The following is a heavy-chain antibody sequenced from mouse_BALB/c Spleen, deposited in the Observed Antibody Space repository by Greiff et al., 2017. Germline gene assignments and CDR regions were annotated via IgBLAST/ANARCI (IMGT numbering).Heavy chain of an antibody. Sequence: EVQVVESGGGLVKPGGSLKLSCAASGFTFSSYAMSWVRQSPEKRLEWVAEISSGGSYTYYPDTVTGRFTISRDNAKNTLYLEMSSLRSEDTAMYYCARAYGNYAMDYWGQGTSVTVSS. V-gene: IGHV5-9-4*01. CDR3: ARAYGNYAMDY. CDR2: ISSGGSYT. CDR1: GFTFSSYA. D-gene: IGHD2-1*01. J-gene: IGHJ4*01.